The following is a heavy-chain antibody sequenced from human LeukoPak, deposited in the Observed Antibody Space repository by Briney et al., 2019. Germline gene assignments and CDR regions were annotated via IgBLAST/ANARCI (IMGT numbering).Heavy chain of an antibody. CDR2: ISGSGGRP. CDR3: ARHPEPGYCSSTSCHESYFDY. V-gene: IGHV3-23*01. CDR1: GFTFSSCA. D-gene: IGHD2-2*01. J-gene: IGHJ4*02. Sequence: GGSLRLSCAASGFTFSSCAMSWVRQAPGEGLEWVSAISGSGGRPYYADSVKGRFTISRDNSKNTLYLQMNSLRAEGTAVYYCARHPEPGYCSSTSCHESYFDYWGQGTLVTVSS.